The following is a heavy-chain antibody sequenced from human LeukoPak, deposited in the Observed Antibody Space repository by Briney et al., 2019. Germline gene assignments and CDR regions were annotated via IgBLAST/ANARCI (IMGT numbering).Heavy chain of an antibody. Sequence: GGSLRLSCAASGFPFSSHAMSWVRQPPGEGLEWVAAISNGKTYYADSARGRFAISRDDSTNTVYLHMNSLRDEDTALYHCVREAGYCAPVCVKTNWFDPWGQGTLVTVSS. CDR1: GFPFSSHA. V-gene: IGHV3-23*01. CDR3: VREAGYCAPVCVKTNWFDP. J-gene: IGHJ5*02. D-gene: IGHD2-15*01. CDR2: ISNGKT.